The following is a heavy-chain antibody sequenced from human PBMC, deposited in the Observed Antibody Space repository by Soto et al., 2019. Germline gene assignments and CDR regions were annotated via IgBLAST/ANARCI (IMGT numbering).Heavy chain of an antibody. V-gene: IGHV3-7*01. D-gene: IGHD5-12*01. CDR1: GFTFSSYW. J-gene: IGHJ4*02. CDR2: IKEDGSGE. Sequence: HPWGSLRLSCAASGFTFSSYWMHWVRHAPGKGLEWVANIKEDGSGEHYVDSVKGRFTIPRDNAKNSLLLQMNSLRAEDTAVYYCARVLQSGYSGYALDYWGQGTPVTVSS. CDR3: ARVLQSGYSGYALDY.